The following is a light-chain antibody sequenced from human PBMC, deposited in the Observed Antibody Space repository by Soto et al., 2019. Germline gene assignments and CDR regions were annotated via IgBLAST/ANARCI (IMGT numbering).Light chain of an antibody. CDR1: QSVSSD. Sequence: EMVLTQSPGTLSLSPGERATLSCRASQSVSSDLAWYQHKPGQAPRLLISDASNRATGIPARFSGSGSETDFTLTISSLEPEDSAVYYCQQRSNWPSLTFGGGTKVDI. J-gene: IGKJ4*01. CDR3: QQRSNWPSLT. CDR2: DAS. V-gene: IGKV3-11*01.